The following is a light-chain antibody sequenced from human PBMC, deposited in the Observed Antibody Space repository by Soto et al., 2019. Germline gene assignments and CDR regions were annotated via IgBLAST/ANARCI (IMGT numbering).Light chain of an antibody. CDR3: QRYYSFPLT. V-gene: IGKV1-5*03. CDR2: KAS. Sequence: DIQMTQSPSILSASVGDRVAITCRASRNINNLLAWYQQKPGKAPKLLIYKASSLESGVPSRFSGSGSGTEFTLTISSLQPDDFATYYCQRYYSFPLTFGGGTKVEIK. J-gene: IGKJ4*01. CDR1: RNINNL.